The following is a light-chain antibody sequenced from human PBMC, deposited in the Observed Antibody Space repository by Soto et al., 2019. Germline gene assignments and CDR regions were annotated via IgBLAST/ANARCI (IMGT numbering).Light chain of an antibody. J-gene: IGKJ3*01. CDR1: QSVSSSY. CDR2: GAS. Sequence: EIVLTQSPGTLSLSPGERATLSRRASQSVSSSYLAWYQQKPGQAPRLLIYGASSRATGIPDRFSGSGSGTDFTLTISRLEPEDFAVYYCQQYGSFFTFGPGTKVDIK. V-gene: IGKV3-20*01. CDR3: QQYGSFFT.